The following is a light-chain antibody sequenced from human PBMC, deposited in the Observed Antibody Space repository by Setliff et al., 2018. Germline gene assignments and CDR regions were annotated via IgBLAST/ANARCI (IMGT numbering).Light chain of an antibody. Sequence: QSALTQPASVSGSPEQSITISCTGEFGAYGSAYVSWYQQHPDKAPKLIIYDVNNRPSGVPDRFSGSKSGTSASLAISGLQSEDEADYFCAAWDVSLNEVVFGGGTKVTVL. CDR1: FGAYGSAY. CDR3: AAWDVSLNEVV. CDR2: DVN. J-gene: IGLJ2*01. V-gene: IGLV2-14*03.